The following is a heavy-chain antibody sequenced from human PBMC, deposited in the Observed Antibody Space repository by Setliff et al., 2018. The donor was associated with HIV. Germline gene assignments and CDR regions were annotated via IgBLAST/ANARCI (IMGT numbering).Heavy chain of an antibody. J-gene: IGHJ5*02. V-gene: IGHV4-4*09. D-gene: IGHD3-10*01. CDR1: GDSISSYS. CDR2: IFSSGST. Sequence: PSETLSLTCTVSGDSISSYSWNWIRQSPGGGLERTGFIFSSGSTKYNPSLQSRVTMSIDTSKNQFSLRLTSVTAADTAVYYCARRIDDSGSFPDKNWFDTWGQGSLVTVSS. CDR3: ARRIDDSGSFPDKNWFDT.